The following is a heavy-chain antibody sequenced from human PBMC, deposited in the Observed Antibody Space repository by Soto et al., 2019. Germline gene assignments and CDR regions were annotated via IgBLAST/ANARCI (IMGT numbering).Heavy chain of an antibody. CDR1: GGTFSSYA. CDR2: IIPIFGTA. D-gene: IGHD3-10*01. V-gene: IGHV1-69*13. Sequence: GASVKVSCNASGGTFSSYAISLVRQAPGQGLEWMGGIIPIFGTANYAQKFQGRVTITADESTSTAYMELNSLRAEDTAVYYCAKDKKYGSGSWHGMDVWGQGTTVTVSS. CDR3: AKDKKYGSGSWHGMDV. J-gene: IGHJ6*02.